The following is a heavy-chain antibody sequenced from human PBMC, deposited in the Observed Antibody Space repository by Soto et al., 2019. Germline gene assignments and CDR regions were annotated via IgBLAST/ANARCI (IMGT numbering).Heavy chain of an antibody. CDR1: GFTFISYG. J-gene: IGHJ5*02. V-gene: IGHV3-23*01. D-gene: IGHD6-13*01. CDR2: ITTTGRNT. CDR3: ARGAAAASTDWFDA. Sequence: EMQLLESGGGLVQPGGSLRLSCAASGFTFISYGMTWVRQAPGKWLEWVSGITTTGRNTYYAESVKGRFTISRDNSKNVVYLQMNSLRAEDTAVYYCARGAAAASTDWFDAWGQGTLVIVSS.